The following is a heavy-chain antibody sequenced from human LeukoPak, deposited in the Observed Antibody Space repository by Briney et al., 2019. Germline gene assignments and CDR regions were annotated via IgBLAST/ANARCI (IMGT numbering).Heavy chain of an antibody. J-gene: IGHJ4*02. D-gene: IGHD3-3*01. V-gene: IGHV7-4-1*02. CDR2: INTNTGNP. CDR3: ARAPITIFGVVIMREVDY. Sequence: ASVKVSCKASGYTFTSYAMNWVRQAPGQGLEWMGWINTNTGNPTCAQGFTGRFVSSLDTSVSTAYLQISSLKAEDTAVYYCARAPITIFGVVIMREVDYWGQGTLVTVSS. CDR1: GYTFTSYA.